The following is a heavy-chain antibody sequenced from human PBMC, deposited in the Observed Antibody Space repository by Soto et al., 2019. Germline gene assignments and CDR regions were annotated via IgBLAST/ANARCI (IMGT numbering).Heavy chain of an antibody. CDR1: GGSISSGGYY. D-gene: IGHD2-15*01. Sequence: SETLSLTCTVSGGSISSGGYYWSWIRQHPGKGLEWIGYIYYSGSTYYNPPLKSRVTISVDTSKNQFSLKLSSVTAADTAVYYCARAPRKLGYCSGGSCYPLDWFDPWGQGTLVTVSS. V-gene: IGHV4-31*03. CDR3: ARAPRKLGYCSGGSCYPLDWFDP. J-gene: IGHJ5*02. CDR2: IYYSGST.